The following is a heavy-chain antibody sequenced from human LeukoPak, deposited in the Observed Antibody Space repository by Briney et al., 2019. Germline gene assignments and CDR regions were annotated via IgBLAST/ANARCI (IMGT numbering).Heavy chain of an antibody. V-gene: IGHV3-23*01. J-gene: IGHJ4*02. Sequence: GGSLRLSCVVSGINLSNYGMTWVRQAPGKGREGGSYIRERGGSPNYADSVKGRFTISSDTSFNTLYLQMNNLRAEDTAVYFCAKRGVVIRGILVIGYHQEAYHYDFWGQGVLVTVSS. CDR1: GINLSNYG. D-gene: IGHD3-10*01. CDR3: AKRGVVIRGILVIGYHQEAYHYDF. CDR2: IRERGGSP.